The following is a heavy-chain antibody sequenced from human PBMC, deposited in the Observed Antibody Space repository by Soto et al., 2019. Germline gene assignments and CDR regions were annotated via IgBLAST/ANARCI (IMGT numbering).Heavy chain of an antibody. CDR1: GGTFSSYA. D-gene: IGHD4-17*01. CDR2: IIPIFGTA. Sequence: GASVKVSCKASGGTFSSYAISWVRQAPGQGLEWMGGIIPIFGTANYAQKFQGRVTITADESTSTAYMELSSLRSEDTAVYYCARGDYGGISRMYDIWGQETMFTVSS. V-gene: IGHV1-69*13. J-gene: IGHJ3*02. CDR3: ARGDYGGISRMYDI.